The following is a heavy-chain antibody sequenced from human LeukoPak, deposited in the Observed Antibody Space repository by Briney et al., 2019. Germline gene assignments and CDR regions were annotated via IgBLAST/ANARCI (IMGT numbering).Heavy chain of an antibody. D-gene: IGHD5-12*01. J-gene: IGHJ4*02. Sequence: GGSLRLSCAASGFTFSSYGMHWVRQAPGKGLEWVAVISYDGSNKYYADSVKGRFTISRDNSKNALYLQMNSLRAEDTAVYYCAKQWLRQVPPDYWGQGTLVTVSS. V-gene: IGHV3-30*18. CDR1: GFTFSSYG. CDR2: ISYDGSNK. CDR3: AKQWLRQVPPDY.